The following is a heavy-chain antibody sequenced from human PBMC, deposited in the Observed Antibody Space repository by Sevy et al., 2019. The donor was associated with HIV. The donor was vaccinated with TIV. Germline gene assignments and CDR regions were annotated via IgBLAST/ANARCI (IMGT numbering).Heavy chain of an antibody. CDR3: AKSARAYWTGSYNSGWAS. CDR1: GFIFGDYA. J-gene: IGHJ4*02. Sequence: GGSLRLSCAASGFIFGDYAMHWVRQAPGKGLEWVSGISWNSGSIGYGGSVKGRFTVSRDNARNSLYLQMNSLRPEDTAFYFCAKSARAYWTGSYNSGWASWGQGTLVTVSS. D-gene: IGHD1-26*01. V-gene: IGHV3-9*01. CDR2: ISWNSGSI.